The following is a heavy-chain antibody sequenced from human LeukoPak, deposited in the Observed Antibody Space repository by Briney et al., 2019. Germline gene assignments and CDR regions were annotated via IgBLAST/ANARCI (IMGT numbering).Heavy chain of an antibody. CDR2: FDPEDGET. D-gene: IGHD6-13*01. V-gene: IGHV1-24*01. J-gene: IGHJ4*02. CDR3: ATALPPGYSSSWTRTRRDYFDY. Sequence: ASVKVSCKVSGYTLTELSMHWVRQAPGKGLEWMGGFDPEDGETIYAQKFQGRVTMTEDTSTDTAYMELSSLRSGDTAVYYCATALPPGYSSSWTRTRRDYFDYWGQGTLVTVYS. CDR1: GYTLTELS.